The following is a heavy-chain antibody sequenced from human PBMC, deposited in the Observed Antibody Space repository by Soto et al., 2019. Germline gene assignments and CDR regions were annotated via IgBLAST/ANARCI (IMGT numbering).Heavy chain of an antibody. D-gene: IGHD2-21*01. CDR3: AKFPDTILGLSVAHDAFAF. Sequence: QVQLVESGGGVVQPGKSVRLSCAASGFIFSNYAMHWVRQAPGKGLEWVADISHDGRNKYHADSVGGRFTISRDNSKNTLYLQMDSLTADDTALYYCAKFPDTILGLSVAHDAFAFWGQGTTVTVSS. V-gene: IGHV3-30*18. CDR1: GFIFSNYA. J-gene: IGHJ3*01. CDR2: ISHDGRNK.